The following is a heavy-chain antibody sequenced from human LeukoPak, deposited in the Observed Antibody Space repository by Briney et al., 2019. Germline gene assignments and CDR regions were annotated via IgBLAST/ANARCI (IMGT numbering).Heavy chain of an antibody. CDR3: ARGPSDYYDSSGYEGAFDY. V-gene: IGHV4-59*01. CDR2: IYYSGST. CDR1: GGSISSYY. J-gene: IGHJ4*02. D-gene: IGHD3-22*01. Sequence: TSETLSLTCTVSGGSISSYYWSWIRQPPGKGLEWIGYIYYSGSTNYNPSLKSRVTISVDTSKNQFSLKLSSVTAADTAVYYCARGPSDYYDSSGYEGAFDYWGQGTLVTVSS.